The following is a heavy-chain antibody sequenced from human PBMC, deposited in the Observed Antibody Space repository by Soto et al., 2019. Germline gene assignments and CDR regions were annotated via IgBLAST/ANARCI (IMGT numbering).Heavy chain of an antibody. CDR1: GFSFSTSAVG. D-gene: IGHD6-13*01. Sequence: QITLTESGPPLVKPTQTLTLTCTFSGFSFSTSAVGVGWIRQPPGKALEWLALIYWDDDKRYSPFLKSRPTITPDASTNQVVLTMTNVDPVDTGTYYCALLSWAASGTRYYFDYWGQGTLVTVSS. V-gene: IGHV2-5*02. J-gene: IGHJ4*02. CDR3: ALLSWAASGTRYYFDY. CDR2: IYWDDDK.